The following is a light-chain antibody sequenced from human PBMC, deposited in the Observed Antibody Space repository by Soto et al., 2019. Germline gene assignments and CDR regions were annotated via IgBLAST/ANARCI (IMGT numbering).Light chain of an antibody. CDR2: EAF. J-gene: IGLJ1*01. V-gene: IGLV2-23*01. Sequence: QSVLTQPASVSGSPGQSITISCTGTSSDVGSYNLVSWYQQHPGTAPKLMIYEAFKRPSGVSNRFSGSKSGDTASLTISGLQAEDEADYYCCSYAGSTTLYVFGTGTKLTAL. CDR1: SSDVGSYNL. CDR3: CSYAGSTTLYV.